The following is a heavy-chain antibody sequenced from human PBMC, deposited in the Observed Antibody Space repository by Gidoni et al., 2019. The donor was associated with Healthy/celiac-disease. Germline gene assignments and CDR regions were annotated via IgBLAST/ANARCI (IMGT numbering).Heavy chain of an antibody. J-gene: IGHJ5*02. CDR1: GGSISSGGYY. CDR3: ARVWGGSNWFDP. Sequence: QVQLQESGPGLVKPSQTLSLPCTVSGGSISSGGYYWSWIRQHPGKGLEWIGYISYSGSTYYNPSLKSRVTISVDTSKNQFSLKLSSVTAADTAVYYCARVWGGSNWFDPWGQGTLVTVSS. D-gene: IGHD3-3*01. V-gene: IGHV4-31*03. CDR2: ISYSGST.